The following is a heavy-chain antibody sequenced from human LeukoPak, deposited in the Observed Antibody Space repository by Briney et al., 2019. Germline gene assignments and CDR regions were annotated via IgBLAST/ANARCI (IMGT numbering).Heavy chain of an antibody. Sequence: GGSLRLSCAASGFTFSSHGMNWVRQAPGKGLEWVSGISPSGGITYYTDSVKGRFTISRDNSKNTQSLQMNGLRAEDTAVYFCARVWSPPYTSSWPDYFDYWGQGALVTVSS. CDR2: ISPSGGIT. CDR1: GFTFSSHG. D-gene: IGHD6-13*01. CDR3: ARVWSPPYTSSWPDYFDY. V-gene: IGHV3-23*01. J-gene: IGHJ4*02.